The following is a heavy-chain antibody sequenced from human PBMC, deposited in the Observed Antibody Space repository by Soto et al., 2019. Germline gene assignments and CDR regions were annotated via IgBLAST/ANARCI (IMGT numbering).Heavy chain of an antibody. D-gene: IGHD1-1*01. CDR2: IYANXTT. CDR1: GGSISGYG. CDR3: MRGGTKTLRDWFDT. J-gene: IGHJ5*02. V-gene: IGHV4-4*07. Sequence: SEPISVTSTVFGGSISGYGWRWIRQPARKRMERFGLIYANXTTGYNPFLKSLDMMSVDTSKKQFSLKLRSVTAADKAVYFCMRGGTKTLRDWFDTWGQRISVTVSS.